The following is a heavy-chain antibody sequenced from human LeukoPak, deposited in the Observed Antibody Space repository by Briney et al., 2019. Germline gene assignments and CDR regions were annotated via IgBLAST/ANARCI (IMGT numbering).Heavy chain of an antibody. CDR1: GGSISSYY. CDR3: ARQGYCTTSTCSGPD. Sequence: PSETLSLTCTVSGGSISSYYCSWIRQSPGKGLEWIGYIYSCGYTNYNSSLKSRVTISVDTSKNQFSLKLTSVTAADTAVYYCARQGYCTTSTCSGPDWGQGTLVTVSS. D-gene: IGHD2-8*01. J-gene: IGHJ4*02. CDR2: IYSCGYT. V-gene: IGHV4-4*09.